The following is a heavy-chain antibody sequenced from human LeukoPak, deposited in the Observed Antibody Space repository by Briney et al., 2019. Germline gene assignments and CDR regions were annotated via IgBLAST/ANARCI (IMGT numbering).Heavy chain of an antibody. CDR1: GFTFSSYS. CDR2: ISSSSSTI. D-gene: IGHD4-17*01. Sequence: GGSLRLSCAASGFTFSSYSMNWVRQAPGKGLEWVSYISSSSSTIYYADSVKGRFTISRDNAKNSLYLQINRLRDEDTAVYYCASNGDYVNYWGQGTLVTVSS. J-gene: IGHJ4*02. V-gene: IGHV3-48*02. CDR3: ASNGDYVNY.